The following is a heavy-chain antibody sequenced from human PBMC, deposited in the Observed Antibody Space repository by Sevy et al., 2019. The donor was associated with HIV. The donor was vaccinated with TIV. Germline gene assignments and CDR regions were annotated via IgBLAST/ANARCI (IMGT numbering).Heavy chain of an antibody. CDR3: AKVRGSGRYDFDY. Sequence: GESLKISCTPSGFGFNSYALTWDRQAPGRGLEWVSWITGTGGDAYYADSVRGRFTISRDNFKNILYLQMDSLRVEDTAVYYSAKVRGSGRYDFDYWDQGTLVTVSS. CDR2: ITGTGGDA. D-gene: IGHD3-10*01. J-gene: IGHJ4*02. V-gene: IGHV3-23*01. CDR1: GFGFNSYA.